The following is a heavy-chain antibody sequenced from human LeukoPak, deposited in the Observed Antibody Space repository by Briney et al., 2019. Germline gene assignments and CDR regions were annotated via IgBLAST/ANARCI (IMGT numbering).Heavy chain of an antibody. CDR3: ARRRHYFDSSGYHDAFDI. CDR2: IYYGGTT. V-gene: IGHV4-39*01. J-gene: IGHJ3*02. D-gene: IGHD3-22*01. Sequence: SETLSLTCTVSGGSLSSNAYYWGGIRQPPGKGLDWLGNIYYGGTTYYNPSLKSRVTISVDTSKNQFSLKLSSVTAADTAVYYCARRRHYFDSSGYHDAFDIWGQGTMVTVSS. CDR1: GGSLSSNAYY.